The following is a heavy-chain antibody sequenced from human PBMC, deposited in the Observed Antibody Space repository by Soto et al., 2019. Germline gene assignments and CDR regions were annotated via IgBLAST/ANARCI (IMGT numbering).Heavy chain of an antibody. CDR2: IFSNDEK. D-gene: IGHD3-22*01. CDR1: GFSLSNARMG. Sequence: SGPTLVNPTGTLRLTCTVSGFSLSNARMGVSWIRQPPGKALEWLAHIFSNDEKSYSTSLKSRLTISKDTSKSQVVLTMTNMDPVDTATYYCALNYDSSGYYYVSYYYYYGMDVWGQGTTVTVSS. J-gene: IGHJ6*02. CDR3: ALNYDSSGYYYVSYYYYYGMDV. V-gene: IGHV2-26*01.